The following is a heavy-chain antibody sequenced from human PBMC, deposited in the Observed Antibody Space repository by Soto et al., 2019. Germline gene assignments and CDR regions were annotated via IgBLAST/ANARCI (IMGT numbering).Heavy chain of an antibody. CDR2: IYYSGST. V-gene: IGHV4-59*01. D-gene: IGHD3-9*01. Sequence: SETLSLTCTVSGGSISSYYWSWIRQPPGKGLEWIGYIYYSGSTNYNPSLKSQVTISVDTSKNQFSLKLSSVTAADTAVYYCASGVLRYFDWSYYGMDVWGQGTTVTVSS. CDR1: GGSISSYY. J-gene: IGHJ6*02. CDR3: ASGVLRYFDWSYYGMDV.